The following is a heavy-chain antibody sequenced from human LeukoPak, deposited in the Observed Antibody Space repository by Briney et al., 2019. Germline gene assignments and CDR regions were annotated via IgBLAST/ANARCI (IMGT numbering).Heavy chain of an antibody. CDR3: ARALRGGNYVFFDFDY. D-gene: IGHD4-11*01. Sequence: SVKDSFKAAVCIFTSYPMNGVRQAGSQGLEGMGWINTDTWKSAYAHSFTGRLVFSLHSSVSTAYLQMSSLKAEDTAVYYCARALRGGNYVFFDFDYWGQGTLVTVSS. V-gene: IGHV7-4-1*02. J-gene: IGHJ4*02. CDR2: INTDTWKS. CDR1: VCIFTSYP.